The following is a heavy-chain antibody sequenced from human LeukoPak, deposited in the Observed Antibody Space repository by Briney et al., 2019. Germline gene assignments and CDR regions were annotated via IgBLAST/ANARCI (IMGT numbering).Heavy chain of an antibody. D-gene: IGHD5-18*01. Sequence: GGSLRLSCAASGFTLNTYEMNWVRQAPGKGLEWVAYISTSGSIIYYADSVKGRFTISRDNANLYLQMNSLRADDTAVYYCARDSGGYSYGYVYSYYYYVDVWGKGTPVTISS. CDR3: ARDSGGYSYGYVYSYYYYVDV. J-gene: IGHJ6*03. CDR1: GFTLNTYE. V-gene: IGHV3-48*03. CDR2: ISTSGSII.